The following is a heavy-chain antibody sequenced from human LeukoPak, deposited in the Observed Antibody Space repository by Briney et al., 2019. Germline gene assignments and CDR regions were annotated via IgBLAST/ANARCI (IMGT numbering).Heavy chain of an antibody. CDR2: IKQDGSEK. J-gene: IGHJ4*02. Sequence: GGSLRLSCAASGFTFSSYWMSWVRQAPGKRLEWVANIKQDGSEKYYVDSVKGRFTISRDNAKNSLYLQMNSLRAEDTAVYYCARDGAKIYSGYDNYYFDYWGQGTLVTVSS. V-gene: IGHV3-7*01. CDR3: ARDGAKIYSGYDNYYFDY. D-gene: IGHD5-12*01. CDR1: GFTFSSYW.